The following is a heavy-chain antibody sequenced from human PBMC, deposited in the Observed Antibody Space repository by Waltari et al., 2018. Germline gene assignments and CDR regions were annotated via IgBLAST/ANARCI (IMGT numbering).Heavy chain of an antibody. CDR1: GYTFTSYY. CDR3: ARGGSITWRAFDI. J-gene: IGHJ3*02. CDR2: SRPSCGRA. D-gene: IGHD3-10*01. Sequence: QVQLVQSGAEVKKPVASVKVSCKASGYTFTSYYMHWVRRDPGEGLEWMGVSRPSCGRASSVKKVQGRVTMTRNKSTSTYYMELSSLGSEDTAVYYCARGGSITWRAFDIWGQGTMVTVSS. V-gene: IGHV1-46*01.